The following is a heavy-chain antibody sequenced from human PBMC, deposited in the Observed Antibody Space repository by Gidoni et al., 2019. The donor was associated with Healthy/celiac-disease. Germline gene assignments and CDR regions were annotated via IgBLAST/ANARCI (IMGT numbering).Heavy chain of an antibody. CDR2: INTNTGNP. CDR1: GYTFTSYA. Sequence: QVQLVQSGSELKKPGASVKVSCKASGYTFTSYALNWVRQAPGQGREWMGWINTNTGNPTYAQGFTGRFVFSLDTSVSTAYLQISSLKAEDTAVYYCARGEYSSGWYSSGYFDYWGQGTLVTVSP. J-gene: IGHJ4*02. CDR3: ARGEYSSGWYSSGYFDY. V-gene: IGHV7-4-1*02. D-gene: IGHD6-19*01.